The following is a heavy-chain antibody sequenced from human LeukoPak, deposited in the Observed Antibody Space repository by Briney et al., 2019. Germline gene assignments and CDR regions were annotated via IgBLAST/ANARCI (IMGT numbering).Heavy chain of an antibody. D-gene: IGHD1-26*01. J-gene: IGHJ4*02. CDR1: GFTFSSYA. Sequence: GGSLRLSCAASGFTFSSYAMSWVRQAPGKGLEWVSAISGSGGSTYYANSVKGRFTISRDNSKNTLYPQMNSLRAEDTAVYYCAKLGDDSGFDYWGQGTLVTVSS. CDR2: ISGSGGST. CDR3: AKLGDDSGFDY. V-gene: IGHV3-23*01.